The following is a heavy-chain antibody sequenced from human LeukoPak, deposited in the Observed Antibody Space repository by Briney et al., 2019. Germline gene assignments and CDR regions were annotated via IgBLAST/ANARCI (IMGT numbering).Heavy chain of an antibody. D-gene: IGHD5-18*01. J-gene: IGHJ6*03. Sequence: ETLSLTCTVSGGSISSSSYYWGWIRQPPGKGLEWVSSISSSSSYIYYADSVKGRFTISRDNAKNSLYLQMNSLRAEDTAVYYCARDPGGVQLWFYYMDVWGKGTTVTISS. CDR1: GGSISSSS. V-gene: IGHV3-21*01. CDR2: ISSSSSYI. CDR3: ARDPGGVQLWFYYMDV.